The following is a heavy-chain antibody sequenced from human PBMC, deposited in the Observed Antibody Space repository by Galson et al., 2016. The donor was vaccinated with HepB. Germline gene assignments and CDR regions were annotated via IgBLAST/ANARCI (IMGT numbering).Heavy chain of an antibody. Sequence: SLRLSCAASGFTFSSYWMSWVRQAPGKGLEWEADIRQDGGEEYYKDSVKGRFTISRDNADNSLYLQMNSLRAEDTALYYCAREGYGDALDHGGQGTLVTVST. D-gene: IGHD4-17*01. J-gene: IGHJ4*02. CDR3: AREGYGDALDH. V-gene: IGHV3-7*01. CDR2: IRQDGGEE. CDR1: GFTFSSYW.